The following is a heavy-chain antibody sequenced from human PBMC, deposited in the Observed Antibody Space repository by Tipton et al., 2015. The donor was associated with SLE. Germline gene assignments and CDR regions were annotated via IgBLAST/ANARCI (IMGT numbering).Heavy chain of an antibody. D-gene: IGHD2-15*01. Sequence: TLSLTCTVSGAPISSGSYYCTWMRQPAGAGLELIGRIHTGGSANYNPSLKSRVTISLDKSKNLFSLNLASVTAADTAAYYCATGSGSLRYWGQGLQVTVSS. V-gene: IGHV4-61*02. CDR3: ATGSGSLRY. CDR2: IHTGGSA. CDR1: GAPISSGSYY. J-gene: IGHJ4*02.